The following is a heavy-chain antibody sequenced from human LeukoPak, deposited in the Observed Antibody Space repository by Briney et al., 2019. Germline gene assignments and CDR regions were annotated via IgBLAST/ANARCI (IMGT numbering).Heavy chain of an antibody. D-gene: IGHD3-3*01. CDR1: GFTVSSNY. CDR2: IYSDGST. Sequence: GGSLRLSCAASGFTVSSNYMSWVRQAPGKGLEWVSLIYSDGSTYYADSVKGRFSISRHNSKNTLYLQMNSLSAEDTAVYYCAISSSGDNGYYYGMDVWGQGTTVTVSS. CDR3: AISSSGDNGYYYGMDV. J-gene: IGHJ6*02. V-gene: IGHV3-53*04.